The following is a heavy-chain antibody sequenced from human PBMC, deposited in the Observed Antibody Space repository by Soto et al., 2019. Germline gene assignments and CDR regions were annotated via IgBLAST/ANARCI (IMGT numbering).Heavy chain of an antibody. D-gene: IGHD5-12*01. Sequence: SETLSLTCAVYGGSFSGYYWSWIRQPPGKGLEWIGEINHSGSTNYNPSLKSRVTISVDTSKNQFSLKLSSVTAADTAVYYCARGCRWLVGNWFDPWGQGTLVTVS. CDR1: GGSFSGYY. CDR3: ARGCRWLVGNWFDP. CDR2: INHSGST. J-gene: IGHJ5*02. V-gene: IGHV4-34*01.